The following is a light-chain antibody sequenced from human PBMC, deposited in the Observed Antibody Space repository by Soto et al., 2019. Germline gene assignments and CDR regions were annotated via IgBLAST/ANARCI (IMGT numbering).Light chain of an antibody. V-gene: IGKV1-5*01. Sequence: DIQMPQTPSTLSASLGDRVTITCRASQSISRWLAWYQQKPGKAPKLLISDVSSLERGVPSRFSGSGSGTEFTLTISSLQPDDFATYHCQQYETYSQWTFGQGTNVEI. J-gene: IGKJ1*01. CDR3: QQYETYSQWT. CDR1: QSISRW. CDR2: DVS.